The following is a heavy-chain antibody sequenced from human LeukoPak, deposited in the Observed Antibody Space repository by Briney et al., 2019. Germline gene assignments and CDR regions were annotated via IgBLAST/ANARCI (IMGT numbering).Heavy chain of an antibody. Sequence: GGSLRLSCAASGFTFSSYWMSWVRQAPGKGLEWVANIKQDGSEKYYVDSVKGRFTISRDNAKNSLYLQMNSLRAEDTAVYYCARDRAQQLTYYFDYWGQGTLVTVSS. D-gene: IGHD6-13*01. J-gene: IGHJ4*02. CDR3: ARDRAQQLTYYFDY. CDR1: GFTFSSYW. CDR2: IKQDGSEK. V-gene: IGHV3-7*01.